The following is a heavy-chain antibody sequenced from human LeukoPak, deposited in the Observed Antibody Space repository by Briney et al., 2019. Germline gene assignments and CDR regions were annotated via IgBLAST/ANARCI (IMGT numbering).Heavy chain of an antibody. CDR2: IKKDGSEK. D-gene: IGHD6-13*01. V-gene: IGHV3-7*01. CDR1: GLIFSSYW. CDR3: ASHRSMPPQAAAPFMDV. Sequence: GGSLRLSCAASGLIFSSYWMSWVRQAPGKGLEWVANIKKDGSEKYYVDSVKGRFTISRDNAKNSLYLQMNSLRAEDTAVYYCASHRSMPPQAAAPFMDVWGKGTTVTVSS. J-gene: IGHJ6*03.